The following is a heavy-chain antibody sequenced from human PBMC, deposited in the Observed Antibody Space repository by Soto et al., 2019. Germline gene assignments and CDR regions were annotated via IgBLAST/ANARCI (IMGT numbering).Heavy chain of an antibody. CDR1: GYTFTSYG. Sequence: ASVKVFCKASGYTFTSYGISWVRQAPGQGLEWMGWISAYNGNTNYAQKLQGRVTMTTDTSTSTAYMELRSLRSDDTAVYYCARDGYSYGNYYYGMDVWGQGTTVTVSS. V-gene: IGHV1-18*01. CDR3: ARDGYSYGNYYYGMDV. J-gene: IGHJ6*02. CDR2: ISAYNGNT. D-gene: IGHD5-18*01.